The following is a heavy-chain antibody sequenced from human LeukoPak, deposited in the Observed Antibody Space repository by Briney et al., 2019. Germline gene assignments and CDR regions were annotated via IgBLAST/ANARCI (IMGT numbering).Heavy chain of an antibody. CDR3: ARHFSEDGYNAAPFQH. CDR2: IYHSGST. J-gene: IGHJ1*01. D-gene: IGHD5-24*01. Sequence: SGTLSLTCAVSGGSISSSNWWSWVRQPPGKGLEWIGEIYHSGSTNYNPSLKGRVTMSIDTSKNQFSLKLTSVTAADTAVYYCARHFSEDGYNAAPFQHWGQGTLVTVSS. CDR1: GGSISSSNW. V-gene: IGHV4-4*02.